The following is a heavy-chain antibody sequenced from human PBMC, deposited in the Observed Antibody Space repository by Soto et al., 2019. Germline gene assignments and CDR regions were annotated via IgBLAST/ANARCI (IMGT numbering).Heavy chain of an antibody. D-gene: IGHD4-4*01. V-gene: IGHV3-23*01. CDR1: GFTLGSYD. Sequence: GGSLRLSCGASGFTLGSYDMSWVRLAPGKGLEWVSVIGSSGGGTYYADSVKGRFTISRDNSKLYLQMSRLRAEDTALYMCVRHAKLTSVTANVGYYYGLDIWGQGTTVTASS. CDR3: VRHAKLTSVTANVGYYYGLDI. CDR2: IGSSGGGT. J-gene: IGHJ6*02.